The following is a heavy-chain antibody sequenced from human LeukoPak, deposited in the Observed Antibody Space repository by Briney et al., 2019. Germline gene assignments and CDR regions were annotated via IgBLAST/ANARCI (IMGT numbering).Heavy chain of an antibody. CDR3: ASNIVATGTGGPFDY. V-gene: IGHV3-66*02. CDR2: IFSDGKT. CDR1: GFTVNSKY. J-gene: IGHJ4*02. D-gene: IGHD3-10*01. Sequence: GGSLRLSCAASGFTVNSKYMSWVRQAPGKGLEWVSVIFSDGKTYYADSVKGRFTISRDDSKNTLSHQMRSLRAEDTALYYCASNIVATGTGGPFDYWGQGTLVTVSS.